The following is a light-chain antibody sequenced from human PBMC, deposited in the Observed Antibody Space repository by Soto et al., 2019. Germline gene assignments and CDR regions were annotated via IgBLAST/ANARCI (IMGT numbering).Light chain of an antibody. Sequence: QSVLPQPPSASGSPGQSVTISCPGTSSDVGGYNYVSWYQQHPGKAPKLMIYEVSKRPSGVPDRFSGSKSGNTASLTVSGLQAEDEADYYCSSYAGSNNPYVFGTGTKVTVL. V-gene: IGLV2-8*01. CDR1: SSDVGGYNY. CDR2: EVS. CDR3: SSYAGSNNPYV. J-gene: IGLJ1*01.